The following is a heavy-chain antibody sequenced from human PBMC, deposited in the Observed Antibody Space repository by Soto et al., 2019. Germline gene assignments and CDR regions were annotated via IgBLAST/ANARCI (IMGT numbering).Heavy chain of an antibody. CDR2: VNSGGGPT. V-gene: IGHV3-23*01. Sequence: PGGSLRLSCSASGCMVRSYTMNWVRLAPGKGLEWVSGVNSGGGPTYYADSVTGRFTISRDNSKNTLYLQMNSLRVEDTAVYYCAKDRQPDGIWTFDYWGQGTLVTVSS. J-gene: IGHJ4*02. D-gene: IGHD3-9*01. CDR1: GCMVRSYT. CDR3: AKDRQPDGIWTFDY.